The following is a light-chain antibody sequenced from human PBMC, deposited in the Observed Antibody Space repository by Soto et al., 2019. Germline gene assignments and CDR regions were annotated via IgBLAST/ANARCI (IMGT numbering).Light chain of an antibody. CDR1: QSVDGW. CDR2: KAS. V-gene: IGKV1-5*03. J-gene: IGKJ1*01. Sequence: DFQMTQSPSTLSASVGDRVTITCRDSQSVDGWLAWYQQKPGRAPRLLIYKASSLETGVPSRFSGSGSGTEFTLTISSLQPDDFATYYCQQYNGYSRTFGQGTKVEIK. CDR3: QQYNGYSRT.